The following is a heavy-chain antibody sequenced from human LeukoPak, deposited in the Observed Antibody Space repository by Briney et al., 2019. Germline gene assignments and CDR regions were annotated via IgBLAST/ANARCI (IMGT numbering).Heavy chain of an antibody. J-gene: IGHJ4*02. V-gene: IGHV3-48*02. CDR3: ARDQRYAFDY. CDR1: GFTFSSYS. D-gene: IGHD3-9*01. Sequence: GGSLRLSCAASGFTFSSYSMNWVRQAPGKGLEWVSYISSSSTIYHADSVKGRFTISRDNAKNALFLQMNSLRDEDTAVYYCARDQRYAFDYWGQGILVTVSS. CDR2: ISSSSTI.